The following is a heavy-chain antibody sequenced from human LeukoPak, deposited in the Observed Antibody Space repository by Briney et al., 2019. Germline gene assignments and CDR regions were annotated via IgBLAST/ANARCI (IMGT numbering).Heavy chain of an antibody. CDR2: ISSSGSTK. Sequence: GGSLRLSCAASGFTFSSYSMNWVRQAPGKGLEWVAYISSSGSTKYYPDSVKGRFTISRDNSKNSLYLQMNSLRAEDTAVYYCAREGPNVRLRWYGPPAYEGMDVWGQGTTVSVSS. D-gene: IGHD3-10*01. J-gene: IGHJ6*02. V-gene: IGHV3-48*01. CDR3: AREGPNVRLRWYGPPAYEGMDV. CDR1: GFTFSSYS.